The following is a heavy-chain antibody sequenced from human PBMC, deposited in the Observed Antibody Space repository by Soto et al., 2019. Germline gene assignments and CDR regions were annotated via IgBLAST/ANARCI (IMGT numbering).Heavy chain of an antibody. D-gene: IGHD3-22*01. J-gene: IGHJ3*02. CDR3: ARDLGFYDSSGSYSHAFDM. CDR1: GGPIRSYY. V-gene: IGHV4-59*01. CDR2: IYHSGTT. Sequence: SETLSLTCTVSGGPIRSYYWIWIRQPPGKGLEWIGHIYHSGTTNYNPSLEGRVTISVDMSKNQFSLDLRSVTAADTAVYSCARDLGFYDSSGSYSHAFDMWGQGTMVTVSS.